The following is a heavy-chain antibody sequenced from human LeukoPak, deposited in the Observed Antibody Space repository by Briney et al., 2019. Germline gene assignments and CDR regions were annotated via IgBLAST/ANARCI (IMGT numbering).Heavy chain of an antibody. D-gene: IGHD3-3*01. V-gene: IGHV3-64D*09. CDR1: GFTFSTYN. CDR2: ISSNGDNT. CDR3: VKGAHFGVVRYGMDV. J-gene: IGHJ6*02. Sequence: GGSLRLSCSASGFTFSTYNMHWVRQAPGKGLEYVAGISSNGDNTDYADSLKGRFIVSRDNSKNTLYLQMNSLRIDDTAVYYCVKGAHFGVVRYGMDVWGQGTTVTVSS.